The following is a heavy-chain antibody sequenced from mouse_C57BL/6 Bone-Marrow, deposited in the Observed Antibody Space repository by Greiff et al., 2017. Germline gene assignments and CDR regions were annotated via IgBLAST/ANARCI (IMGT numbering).Heavy chain of an antibody. V-gene: IGHV10-1*01. CDR2: IRSKSNNYAT. J-gene: IGHJ3*01. CDR3: VRGGWLPPFAY. Sequence: EVKVEESGGGLVQPKGSLKLSCAASGFSFNTYAMNWVRQAPGKGLEWVARIRSKSNNYATYYAESVKDRFTIPRDDSESMLYLQMNNLKTEATAIYDWVRGGWLPPFAYWGQGTLVTVSA. D-gene: IGHD2-3*01. CDR1: GFSFNTYA.